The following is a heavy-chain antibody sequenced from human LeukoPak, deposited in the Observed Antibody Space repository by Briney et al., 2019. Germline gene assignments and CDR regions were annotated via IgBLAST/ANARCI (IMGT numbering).Heavy chain of an antibody. Sequence: GGSLRLSCAASGFTFSDYAMHSVRQPPAKGLGWVALISYDGTNKYYAESVRGRFTISRDNSQNTLYLYMNSLTGADTSVYYCALTTIGVVYYFDYWGQGTLVTVSS. V-gene: IGHV3-30*04. J-gene: IGHJ4*02. CDR3: ALTTIGVVYYFDY. CDR1: GFTFSDYA. CDR2: ISYDGTNK. D-gene: IGHD1/OR15-1a*01.